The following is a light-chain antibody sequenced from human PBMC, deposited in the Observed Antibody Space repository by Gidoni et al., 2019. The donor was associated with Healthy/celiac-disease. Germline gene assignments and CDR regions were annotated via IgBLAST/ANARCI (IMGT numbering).Light chain of an antibody. Sequence: DIQMTQSPSTLSASVGDRVTITCRASQSISSWLAWYQQKPGKAPKLLSYNASSLESWVPSRFSVSVSVTEFTLTISILQPYDFATYYCQQYNSYSPWTFGQGTKVEIK. V-gene: IGKV1-5*03. CDR3: QQYNSYSPWT. J-gene: IGKJ1*01. CDR1: QSISSW. CDR2: NAS.